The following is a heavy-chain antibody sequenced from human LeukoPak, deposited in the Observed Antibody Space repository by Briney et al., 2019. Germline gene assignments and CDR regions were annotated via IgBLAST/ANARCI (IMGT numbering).Heavy chain of an antibody. J-gene: IGHJ4*02. CDR3: ARVRVEAWFLFGRQAAPAYFDY. V-gene: IGHV4-34*01. CDR1: GGSFSGYY. D-gene: IGHD3-16*01. CDR2: IKHSGST. Sequence: PSETLSLTCAVYGGSFSGYYWSWIRQPPGKGLEWIGEIKHSGSTNYNPSLKSRVTISVDTSKNQFSLKLSSVTAADTAVYYCARVRVEAWFLFGRQAAPAYFDYWGQGTLVTVSS.